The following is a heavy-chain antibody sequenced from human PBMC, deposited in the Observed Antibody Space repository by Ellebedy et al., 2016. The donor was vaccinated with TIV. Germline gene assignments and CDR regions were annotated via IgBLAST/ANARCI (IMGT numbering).Heavy chain of an antibody. V-gene: IGHV4-34*01. CDR2: VNPSGTT. J-gene: IGHJ4*02. CDR3: ARARGQYLYGSGSYFTN. CDR1: GGSFTGYF. Sequence: MPSETLSLTCAVYGGSFTGYFWSWIRQPPGKGLEWIGEVNPSGTTNDNPSLKSRVTMSVDTPAKQFSLRLTSVTAADTAVYYCARARGQYLYGSGSYFTNWGQGEVVTVSS. D-gene: IGHD3-10*01.